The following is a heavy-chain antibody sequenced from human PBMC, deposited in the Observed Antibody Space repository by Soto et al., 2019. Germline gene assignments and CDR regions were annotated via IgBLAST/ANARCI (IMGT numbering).Heavy chain of an antibody. D-gene: IGHD5-18*01. V-gene: IGHV1-3*01. Sequence: ASVKVSCKASGYTFTSYAMHWVRQAPGQRLEWMGWINAGNGNTKYSQKFQGRVTITRDTSASTAYMELSSLRSEDTAVYYCARVLDVDPAMGAWAFDIWGQGTMVTVSS. CDR3: ARVLDVDPAMGAWAFDI. J-gene: IGHJ3*02. CDR1: GYTFTSYA. CDR2: INAGNGNT.